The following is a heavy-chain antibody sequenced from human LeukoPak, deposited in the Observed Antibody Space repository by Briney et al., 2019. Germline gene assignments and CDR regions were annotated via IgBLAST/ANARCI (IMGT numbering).Heavy chain of an antibody. CDR2: IFYSGST. D-gene: IGHD2-15*01. CDR3: ARDDVRGFL. CDR1: GASISSSSAY. Sequence: PETLSLTCTVSGASISSSSAYWGWIRQPPGKGLEWIGSIFYSGSTYYNTSLKSRVTISVDTSRNHFSLKLTSVTAADTAVYYFARDDVRGFLWGPGTLVTVSS. J-gene: IGHJ4*02. V-gene: IGHV4-39*02.